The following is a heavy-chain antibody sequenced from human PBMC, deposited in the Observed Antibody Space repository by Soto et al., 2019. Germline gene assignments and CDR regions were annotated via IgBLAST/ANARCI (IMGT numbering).Heavy chain of an antibody. CDR3: ARGFQSSFGY. CDR1: ALTALYHV. Sequence: PGGSLRLSCAMSALTALYHVIDWVRQAPGKGLEWVSVIYSGGSTYYADSVKGRFTISRDSSKNTLYLQMNSLRAEDTAVYYCARGFQSSFGYWGQGTLVTVSS. J-gene: IGHJ4*02. V-gene: IGHV3-53*01. D-gene: IGHD2-21*01. CDR2: IYSGGST.